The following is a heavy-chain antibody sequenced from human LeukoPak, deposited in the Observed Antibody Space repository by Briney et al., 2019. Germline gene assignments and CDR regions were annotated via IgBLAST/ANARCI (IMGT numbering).Heavy chain of an antibody. CDR1: GFTFSSYG. V-gene: IGHV3-21*05. CDR2: ISTSSSDK. J-gene: IGHJ4*02. CDR3: AKEFTGDCSGGSCYLIYFDY. D-gene: IGHD2-15*01. Sequence: GGSLRLSCAATGFTFSSYGMNWVRQAPGKGLEWVSYISTSSSDKDYADSVKGRFTISRDNAKNSLYLQMNSLRAEDTALYYCAKEFTGDCSGGSCYLIYFDYWGQGTLVTVSS.